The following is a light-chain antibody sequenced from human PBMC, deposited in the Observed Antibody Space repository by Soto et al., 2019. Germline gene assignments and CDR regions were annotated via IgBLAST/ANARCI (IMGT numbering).Light chain of an antibody. CDR1: QSVSSSY. J-gene: IGKJ3*01. CDR3: QQYGNSPRFT. CDR2: DAS. V-gene: IGKV3-20*01. Sequence: EIVLTQSPGTLSLSPGERATLSCRASQSVSSSYLAWYQQKPGQAPRLLIYDASSRATGIPDRFSGSGSGTHFTLTISRLEPEDFAVYYCQQYGNSPRFTFGPGTKVDIK.